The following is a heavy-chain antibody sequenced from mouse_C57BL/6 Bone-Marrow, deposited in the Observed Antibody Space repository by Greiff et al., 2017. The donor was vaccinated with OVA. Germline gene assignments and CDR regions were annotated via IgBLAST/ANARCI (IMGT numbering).Heavy chain of an antibody. V-gene: IGHV1-58*01. CDR3: IVVAHYYAMDY. CDR1: GYTFTSYG. D-gene: IGHD1-1*01. J-gene: IGHJ4*01. CDR2: IYIGNGYT. Sequence: EVQRVESGAELVRPGSSVKMSCKTSGYTFTSYGINWVKQRPGQGLEWIGYIYIGNGYTEYNEKFKGKATLTSDTSSSTAYMQLSSLTSEDSAIYFCIVVAHYYAMDYWGQGTSVTVSS.